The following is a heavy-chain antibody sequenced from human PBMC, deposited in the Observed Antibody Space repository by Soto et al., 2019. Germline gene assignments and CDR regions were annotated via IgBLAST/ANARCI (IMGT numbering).Heavy chain of an antibody. V-gene: IGHV3-30-3*01. CDR1: SFTIGSSS. J-gene: IGHJ4*02. CDR2: ISYDGSSE. Sequence: PGGSLRLSWAASSFTIGSSSMHWVRQTPGTGLERVALISYDGSSEFYADYVKGRFTISRDNSKNTLYLQMNSLRPEDTAVYYCARDQGGVRGIIIMCFDYWGQGTLVTVSS. D-gene: IGHD3-10*01. CDR3: ARDQGGVRGIIIMCFDY.